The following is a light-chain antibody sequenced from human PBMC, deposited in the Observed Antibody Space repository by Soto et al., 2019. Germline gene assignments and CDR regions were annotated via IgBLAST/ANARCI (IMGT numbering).Light chain of an antibody. J-gene: IGKJ1*01. Sequence: DNQMTQSPSALSASVGDRVTITCRASQGIRNYLAWYQQKPGKVPMVLIHVASTVQSGVPSRFSGSGSGTDFTLTISSLQPEDVATYYCQKDNSGFETFGQGTTVEI. V-gene: IGKV1-27*01. CDR3: QKDNSGFET. CDR2: VAS. CDR1: QGIRNY.